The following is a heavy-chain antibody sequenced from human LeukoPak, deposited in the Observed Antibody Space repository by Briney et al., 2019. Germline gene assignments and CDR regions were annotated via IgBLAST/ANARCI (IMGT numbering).Heavy chain of an antibody. V-gene: IGHV3-33*01. Sequence: PGGSLRLSCGASGFIFSNYGMHWVRQAPGKGLEWVAVIWSHGRNKVYAESVKGRFTISRDNSKNILYLQMNSLRDEDTAVYYCARDHRWNFDFWGQGILVTVSS. D-gene: IGHD2-15*01. CDR2: IWSHGRNK. CDR3: ARDHRWNFDF. CDR1: GFIFSNYG. J-gene: IGHJ4*02.